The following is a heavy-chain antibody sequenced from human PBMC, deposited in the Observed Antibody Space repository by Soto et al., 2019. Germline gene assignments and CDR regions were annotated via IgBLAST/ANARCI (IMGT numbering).Heavy chain of an antibody. V-gene: IGHV5-51*01. CDR1: GYNFATYW. CDR2: IYPGDSDT. J-gene: IGHJ6*02. CDR3: ARRIPVMRYDQCYGMDV. D-gene: IGHD3-16*01. Sequence: ESLKISCEGSGYNFATYWIAWVRQMPGKGLEWMGIIYPGDSDTKYSPSFQDHVSISVDKSINTAYLRWSNLKASDTAMYYCARRIPVMRYDQCYGMDVWGPGTRVTVS.